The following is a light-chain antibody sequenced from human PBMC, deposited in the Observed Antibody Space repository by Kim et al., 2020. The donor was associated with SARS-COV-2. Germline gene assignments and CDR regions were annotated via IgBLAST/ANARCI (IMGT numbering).Light chain of an antibody. V-gene: IGLV1-51*01. Sequence: GQKVTISCSGSSSNMGNNYVSWYQQLPGTAPELLIYDNNKRPSGIPDRFSGSKSGTSATLGITGLQTGDEADYYCGTWDSSLSAVVFGGGTQLTVL. CDR3: GTWDSSLSAVV. CDR2: DNN. CDR1: SSNMGNNY. J-gene: IGLJ2*01.